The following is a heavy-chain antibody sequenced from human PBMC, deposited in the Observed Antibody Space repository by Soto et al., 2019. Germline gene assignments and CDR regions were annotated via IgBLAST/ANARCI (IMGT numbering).Heavy chain of an antibody. CDR1: GFSASATY. D-gene: IGHD3-16*01. CDR2: TYADGTT. CDR3: TRGLGWFDP. Sequence: EVQLVETGGGLIQPGGSLRLSCAASGFSASATYMSWVRQAPGKGLEWVSVTYADGTTSYADSVKGRFTVSRDNSKNTLCLQMNSLRAEDTAVYYCTRGLGWFDPWGQGTLVTVSS. J-gene: IGHJ5*02. V-gene: IGHV3-53*02.